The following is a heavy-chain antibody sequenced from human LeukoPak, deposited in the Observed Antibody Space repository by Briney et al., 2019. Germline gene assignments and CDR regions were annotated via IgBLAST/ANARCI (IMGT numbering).Heavy chain of an antibody. J-gene: IGHJ4*02. Sequence: SQTLSLTCTVSGGSISSGSYYWSWIRQRAGKGLEWIGRIYTSGSTNYNPSLKSRVTISVDTSKNQFSLKLSSVSAADTAVYYCARERYYGSGSYYFRGFDYWGQGILVTVSS. D-gene: IGHD3-10*01. V-gene: IGHV4-61*02. CDR2: IYTSGST. CDR1: GGSISSGSYY. CDR3: ARERYYGSGSYYFRGFDY.